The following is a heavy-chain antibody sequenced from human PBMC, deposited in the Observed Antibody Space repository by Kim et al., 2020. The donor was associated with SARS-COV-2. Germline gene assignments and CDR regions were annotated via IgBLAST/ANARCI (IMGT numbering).Heavy chain of an antibody. CDR1: GGSVNSASYF. D-gene: IGHD3-10*01. CDR2: INYSGTT. J-gene: IGHJ6*01. V-gene: IGHV4-31*03. CDR3: ARVPVDGRSWPPYTMD. Sequence: SETLSLTCSVSGGSVNSASYFWSWIRHHPQKGLEWIGYINYSGTTSNSPSLKSRATLSVDTSKNQFSLNLRSVTAGDTSIYYCARVPVDGRSWPPYTMD.